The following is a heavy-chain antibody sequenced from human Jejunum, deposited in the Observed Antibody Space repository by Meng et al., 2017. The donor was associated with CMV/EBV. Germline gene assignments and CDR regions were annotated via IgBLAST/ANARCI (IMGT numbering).Heavy chain of an antibody. CDR3: ARGAPWTDYDY. J-gene: IGHJ4*02. D-gene: IGHD3/OR15-3a*01. CDR1: RFTFRNYR. V-gene: IGHV3-23*01. Sequence: LSGAAPRFTFRNYRIGRVRQTPGKGLEWVSGIGASGGSTYYADSVKGRFTISRDNINNILYLQMHSLRADDTAVYYCARGAPWTDYDYWGQGTLVTVSS. CDR2: IGASGGST.